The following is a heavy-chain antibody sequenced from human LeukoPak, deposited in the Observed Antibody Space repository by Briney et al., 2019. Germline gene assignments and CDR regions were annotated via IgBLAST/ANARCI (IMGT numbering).Heavy chain of an antibody. V-gene: IGHV3-20*04. CDR3: VRETPIAVAGTIYFYFYMDV. Sequence: GGSLRLSCAASGFTFDDYGMSWVRQAPGKGLEWVSGINWNGGSTTYADSVRGRFTVSRDNAKNSLYLQMSSLRAEDTALYYCVRETPIAVAGTIYFYFYMDVWGKGTTVTVSS. J-gene: IGHJ6*03. CDR1: GFTFDDYG. CDR2: INWNGGST. D-gene: IGHD6-19*01.